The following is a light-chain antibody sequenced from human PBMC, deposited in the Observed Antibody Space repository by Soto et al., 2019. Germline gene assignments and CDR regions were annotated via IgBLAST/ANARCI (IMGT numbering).Light chain of an antibody. J-gene: IGKJ1*01. Sequence: EIVLTQSPGTLSLSPGERATLSCRASESVNNNLLPWYQRKPGQAPRLLIYCASYRATDIPYRFSGSGSGTDFTLTIARLEAEDFAVYICHQYGSTPPTFGLGTKVEI. CDR1: ESVNNNL. V-gene: IGKV3-20*01. CDR3: HQYGSTPPT. CDR2: CAS.